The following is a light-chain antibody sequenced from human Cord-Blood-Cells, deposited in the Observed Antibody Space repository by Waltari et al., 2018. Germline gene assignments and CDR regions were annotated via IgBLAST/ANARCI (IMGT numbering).Light chain of an antibody. J-gene: IGLJ1*01. Sequence: QSALTQPPSASGSPGQSVPIPCTGTSSHVGGYNTLSWYQQHPGKAPKLMIYEVSKRPSGVPDRFSGSKSGNTASLTVSGLQAEDEADYYCSSYAGSNNVFGTGTKVTVL. V-gene: IGLV2-8*01. CDR3: SSYAGSNNV. CDR1: SSHVGGYNT. CDR2: EVS.